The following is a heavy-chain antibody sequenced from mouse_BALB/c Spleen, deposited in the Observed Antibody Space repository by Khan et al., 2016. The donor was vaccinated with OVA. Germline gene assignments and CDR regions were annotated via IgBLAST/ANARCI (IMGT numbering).Heavy chain of an antibody. D-gene: IGHD2-3*01. Sequence: EVKLLESGPGLVKPSQSLSLTCTVTGYSITSDYAWNWIRQFPGNKLEWMGYISSSGSTNYNPALKSRISITRDTSKNQFFLQLNSVTTEDTARYYCARDGSRYNYAMDYWGQGTSVTVSS. CDR2: ISSSGST. CDR3: ARDGSRYNYAMDY. J-gene: IGHJ4*01. V-gene: IGHV3-2*02. CDR1: GYSITSDYA.